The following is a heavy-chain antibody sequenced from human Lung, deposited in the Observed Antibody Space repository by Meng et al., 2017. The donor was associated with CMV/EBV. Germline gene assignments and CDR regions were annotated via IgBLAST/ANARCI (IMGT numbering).Heavy chain of an antibody. CDR2: MNPNSGGT. V-gene: IGHV1-8*01. CDR1: GHTFTSHD. Sequence: ASXXVSXKTVGHTFTSHDINWARHATGQGLESVRWMNPNSGGTGYAQNFQGRISMTGNNSISTAYMELTGMRSEDTAVYYCVIRIYCTSSNCHSVYWGQGTXVNGAS. D-gene: IGHD2-2*01. J-gene: IGHJ4*02. CDR3: VIRIYCTSSNCHSVY.